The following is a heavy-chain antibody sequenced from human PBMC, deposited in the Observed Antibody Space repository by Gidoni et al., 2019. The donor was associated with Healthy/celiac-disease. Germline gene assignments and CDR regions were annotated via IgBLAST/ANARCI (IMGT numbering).Heavy chain of an antibody. D-gene: IGHD5-12*01. Sequence: EVQPLESGGGLVQPGVSLRLSCAASVFPFSSYAMSWVRQAPGKGLEWVSAISGSGGSTYYADSVKGRFTISRDNSKNTLYLQMNSLRAEDTAVYYCAKAVWRSVATILYFFDYWGQGTLVTVSS. CDR3: AKAVWRSVATILYFFDY. CDR1: VFPFSSYA. J-gene: IGHJ4*02. CDR2: ISGSGGST. V-gene: IGHV3-23*01.